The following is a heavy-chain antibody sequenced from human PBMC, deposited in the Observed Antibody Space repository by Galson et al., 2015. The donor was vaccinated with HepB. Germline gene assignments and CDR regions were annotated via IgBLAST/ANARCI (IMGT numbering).Heavy chain of an antibody. CDR3: AHSKPWYSSSWYYFDY. CDR1: GFSLDTSGVG. CDR2: IYWNDGK. Sequence: PALVKPTQTLTLTCTFSGFSLDTSGVGVGWFRQPPGKALEWLTIIYWNDGKYYNPSLRSRLTITKDTSKNQVVLTMTNMDPVDTATYYCAHSKPWYSSSWYYFDYWGQGTLVTVSS. V-gene: IGHV2-5*01. J-gene: IGHJ4*02. D-gene: IGHD6-13*01.